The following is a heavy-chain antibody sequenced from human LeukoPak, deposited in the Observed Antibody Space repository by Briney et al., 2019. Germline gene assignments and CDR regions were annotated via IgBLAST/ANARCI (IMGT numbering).Heavy chain of an antibody. CDR3: ASRYIYGDFGRLDAFDI. V-gene: IGHV3-23*01. Sequence: GGSLRLSCAVSGFTFSRFAMSWVRQAPGKGLEWVSSISNSGDKTFYADSVKGRFTISRDNSKNTLYLQMNSQRAQDTAVYYCASRYIYGDFGRLDAFDIWGQGIMVTVS. D-gene: IGHD4-17*01. CDR1: GFTFSRFA. CDR2: ISNSGDKT. J-gene: IGHJ3*02.